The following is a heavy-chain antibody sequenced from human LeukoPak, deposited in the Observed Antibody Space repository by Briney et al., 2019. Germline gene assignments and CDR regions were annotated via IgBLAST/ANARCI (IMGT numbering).Heavy chain of an antibody. D-gene: IGHD3-10*01. CDR2: IFYSGST. J-gene: IGHJ3*02. Sequence: GSLRLSCAASGFIFSSYWMIWIRQPPGKGLEWIGNIFYSGSTYYSPSLKSRVTISLDTSRNQFSLKLTSVTAADTAVYYCAKSNGYGLVDIWGQGTMVTVSS. V-gene: IGHV4-39*07. CDR1: GFIFSSYW. CDR3: AKSNGYGLVDI.